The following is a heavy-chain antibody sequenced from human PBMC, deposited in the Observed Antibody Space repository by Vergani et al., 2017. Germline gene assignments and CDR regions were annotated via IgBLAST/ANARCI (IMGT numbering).Heavy chain of an antibody. CDR1: GFSFTTYA. CDR3: AKVGWNYLFHA. D-gene: IGHD3-10*01. J-gene: IGHJ5*02. Sequence: EVQLLESGGDLVQPGGSLRLSCAASGFSFTTYAMSWVRQAPGKGLEWVSTINTNGDYTRSGDSGKGWFTISRDNSKSTLYLQMDSLRAEHTAIYYCAKVGWNYLFHAWGQGTLVIVS. CDR2: INTNGDYT. V-gene: IGHV3-23*01.